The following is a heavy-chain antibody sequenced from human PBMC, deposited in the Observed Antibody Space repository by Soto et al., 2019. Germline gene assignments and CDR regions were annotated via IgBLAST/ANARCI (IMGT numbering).Heavy chain of an antibody. J-gene: IGHJ4*02. CDR2: INPYSGNT. D-gene: IGHD3-22*01. CDR3: ARFSSGYYSY. CDR1: GYTFTSYD. V-gene: IGHV1-8*01. Sequence: GASVKVSCKASGYTFTSYDINWVRQATGQGLELMGWINPYSGNTDYAQKFQGRVTMTRDTSISTAYMELSSLRSEDTAVYYCARFSSGYYSYWGQGTLVTVSS.